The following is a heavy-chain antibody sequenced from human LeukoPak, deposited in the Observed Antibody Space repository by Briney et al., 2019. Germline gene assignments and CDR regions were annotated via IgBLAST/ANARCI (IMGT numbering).Heavy chain of an antibody. CDR2: INHSGGT. CDR1: GGSFSGYY. Sequence: PSETLSLTCAVYGGSFSGYYWSWIRQPPGKGLEWIGEINHSGGTNYNPSLKSRVTISVDTSKNQFSLKLSSVTAADTAVYYCARDGYFDWLSPQKYFDYWGQGTLVTVSS. CDR3: ARDGYFDWLSPQKYFDY. J-gene: IGHJ4*02. D-gene: IGHD3-9*01. V-gene: IGHV4-34*01.